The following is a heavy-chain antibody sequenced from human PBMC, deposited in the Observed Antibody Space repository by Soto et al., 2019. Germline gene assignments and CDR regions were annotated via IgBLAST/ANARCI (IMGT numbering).Heavy chain of an antibody. Sequence: SLRLSCAASGFIFSSYDMNWVRQAPEKGLKWVTYISSGSGNILYADSVKGRFTISRDNAKNSLYLQMNSLRAEDTAVYYCARTYGTGSLNWFDPWGQGTLVTVSS. V-gene: IGHV3-48*04. J-gene: IGHJ5*02. D-gene: IGHD3-10*01. CDR3: ARTYGTGSLNWFDP. CDR2: ISSGSGNI. CDR1: GFIFSSYD.